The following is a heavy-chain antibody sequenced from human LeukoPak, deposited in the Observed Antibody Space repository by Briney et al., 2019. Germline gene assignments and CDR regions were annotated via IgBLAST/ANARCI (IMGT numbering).Heavy chain of an antibody. Sequence: GGSLRLSCTASGFSFRNTWMSWVRQAPGKGLEWVANIKKDETEIYYADSVKGRFTISRDNAKRSLYLQMNVLRDEDTAVYYCAKDRSDNKTWYAGSHWGQGTLVTVSS. CDR3: AKDRSDNKTWYAGSH. D-gene: IGHD2-8*01. CDR2: IKKDETEI. CDR1: GFSFRNTW. V-gene: IGHV3-7*03. J-gene: IGHJ4*02.